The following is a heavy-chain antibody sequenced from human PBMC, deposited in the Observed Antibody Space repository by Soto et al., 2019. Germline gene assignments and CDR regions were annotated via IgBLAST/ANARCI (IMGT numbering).Heavy chain of an antibody. D-gene: IGHD6-13*01. CDR2: ISAYNGNT. V-gene: IGHV1-18*01. CDR3: AGDDPGDSSSWFAYYYCGMDV. CDR1: GYTFTSYG. Sequence: QVQLVQSGAEVKKPGASVKVSCKASGYTFTSYGISWVRQAPGQGLEWMGWISAYNGNTNYAQKLQGRFTMTTATATSTAYMELRSLRSDDTAVYYCAGDDPGDSSSWFAYYYCGMDVWGQGTTVNVS. J-gene: IGHJ6*02.